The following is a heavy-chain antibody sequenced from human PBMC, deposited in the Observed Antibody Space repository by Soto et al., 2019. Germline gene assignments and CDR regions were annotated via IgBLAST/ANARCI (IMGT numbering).Heavy chain of an antibody. V-gene: IGHV5-10-1*01. CDR3: ARTSAGGKYYYGMDV. CDR1: GYSFTSYW. J-gene: IGHJ6*02. Sequence: GESLKISCKGSGYSFTSYWIAWVRQMPGKGLEWMGRIDPSDSYTNYSPSFQGHVTISADKSISTAYLQWSSLKASDTTMYYCARTSAGGKYYYGMDVWGQGTTVNVSS. D-gene: IGHD6-13*01. CDR2: IDPSDSYT.